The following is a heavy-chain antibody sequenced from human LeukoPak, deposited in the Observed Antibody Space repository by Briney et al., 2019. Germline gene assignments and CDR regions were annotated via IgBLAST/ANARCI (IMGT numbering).Heavy chain of an antibody. J-gene: IGHJ4*01. D-gene: IGHD6-6*01. V-gene: IGHV3-74*01. CDR3: ARYSSSSGGASYYLDY. Sequence: GGSLRLSCTASGFTLRNYWMHWVRQVPGKRLVWVSRISGDGSVTNYADSVQGRFTISRDNAKNILYLQINSLGSEDTAIYYCARYSSSSGGASYYLDYWRHGTLVTVSS. CDR1: GFTLRNYW. CDR2: ISGDGSVT.